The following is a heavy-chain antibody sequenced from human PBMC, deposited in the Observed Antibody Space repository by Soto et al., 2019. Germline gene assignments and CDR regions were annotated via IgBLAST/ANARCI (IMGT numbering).Heavy chain of an antibody. D-gene: IGHD3-3*01. V-gene: IGHV3-30*18. CDR2: ISYDGSNK. J-gene: IGHJ6*02. CDR1: GFTFSSYG. CDR3: AKDWTIFGVVIGYYYGMDV. Sequence: PGGSLRLSCAASGFTFSSYGMHWVRQAPGKGLEWVAVISYDGSNKYYTDSVKGRFTISRDNSKNTLYLQMNSLRAEDTAVYYCAKDWTIFGVVIGYYYGMDVWGQGTTVTVS.